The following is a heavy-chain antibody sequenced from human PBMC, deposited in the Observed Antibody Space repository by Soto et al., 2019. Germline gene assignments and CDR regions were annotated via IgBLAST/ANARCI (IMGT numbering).Heavy chain of an antibody. CDR1: GDSISSYY. J-gene: IGHJ5*02. Sequence: NPSETLSLTCTVSGDSISSYYWSWIRQPPGKGLEWIGYIEYSGSTNYNPSLRSRVTISKDTSKNQFSLKLTSVTAADTAVYYCARAFTFPNHWFDPWGQGTLVTVSS. V-gene: IGHV4-59*01. CDR2: IEYSGST. D-gene: IGHD3-10*01. CDR3: ARAFTFPNHWFDP.